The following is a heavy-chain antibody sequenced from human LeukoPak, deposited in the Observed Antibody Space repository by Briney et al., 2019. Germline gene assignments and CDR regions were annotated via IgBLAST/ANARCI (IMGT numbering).Heavy chain of an antibody. CDR1: GGTFSSYA. V-gene: IGHV1-69*05. CDR2: IIPIFGTA. CDR3: ARITTLSSASPSWYMGDYYYYGMDV. Sequence: ASVKVSCKASGGTFSSYAISWVRQAPGQGLEWMGGIIPIFGTANYAQKFQGRVTITTDESTSTAYMELSSLRSEDTAVYYCARITTLSSASPSWYMGDYYYYGMDVWGQGTTVTVSS. D-gene: IGHD6-13*01. J-gene: IGHJ6*02.